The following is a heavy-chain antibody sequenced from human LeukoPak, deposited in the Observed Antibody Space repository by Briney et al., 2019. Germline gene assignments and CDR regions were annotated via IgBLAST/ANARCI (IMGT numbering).Heavy chain of an antibody. CDR3: ARMTMIRGVKIFDP. CDR1: GFSLTSTGMC. D-gene: IGHD3-10*01. CDR2: IDWDDGK. V-gene: IGHV2-70*19. Sequence: SGPTLVKPTQTLTLTCSFSGFSLTSTGMCVAWVRQPPGEGLEWLALIDWDDGKHYPTSLKTRLTISKDTSKNQVVLIMTNMDPVDTATYYCARMTMIRGVKIFDPWGQGTLVTVSS. J-gene: IGHJ5*02.